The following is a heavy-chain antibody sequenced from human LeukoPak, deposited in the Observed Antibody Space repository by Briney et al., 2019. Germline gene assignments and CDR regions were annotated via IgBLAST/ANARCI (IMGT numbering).Heavy chain of an antibody. J-gene: IGHJ4*02. V-gene: IGHV3-23*01. Sequence: GGSLRLSCAASGFTFSSYAMSWVRQAPGKGLEWVAKIRGGGGYTYYVDSVKGRFTISRDNSKDTLFLHMSSLRAEDTAVYYCAKGTIAAAGTDCDYCGQGTQVTVSS. D-gene: IGHD6-13*01. CDR2: IRGGGGYT. CDR3: AKGTIAAAGTDCDY. CDR1: GFTFSSYA.